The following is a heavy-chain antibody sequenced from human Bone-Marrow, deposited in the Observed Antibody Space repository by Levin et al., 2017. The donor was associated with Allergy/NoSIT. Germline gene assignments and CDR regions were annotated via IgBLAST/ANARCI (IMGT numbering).Heavy chain of an antibody. J-gene: IGHJ2*01. CDR2: IYYSGST. CDR3: ARGFGDGYKIYWYFDR. V-gene: IGHV4-59*01. D-gene: IGHD5-24*01. CDR1: GGSISSYY. Sequence: ASETLSLTCTVSGGSISSYYWSWIRQPPGKGLEWIGYIYYSGSTNYNPSLKSRVTISVDTSKNQFSLKLSSVTAADTAVYYCARGFGDGYKIYWYFDRWGRGTLVTVSS.